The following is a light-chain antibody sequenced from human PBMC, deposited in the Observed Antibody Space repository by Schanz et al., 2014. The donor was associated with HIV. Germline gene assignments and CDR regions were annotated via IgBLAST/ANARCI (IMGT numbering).Light chain of an antibody. Sequence: EIVLTQSPGTLSLSPGERATLSCRASQTVSSSYLAWYQQKPGQAPRLLIYGASSRATGIPDRFSGSGSGTDFTLTISSLQAEDVAVYYCQQYYRTPLTFGGGTKVEIK. CDR3: QQYYRTPLT. CDR2: GAS. V-gene: IGKV3-20*01. CDR1: QTVSSSY. J-gene: IGKJ4*01.